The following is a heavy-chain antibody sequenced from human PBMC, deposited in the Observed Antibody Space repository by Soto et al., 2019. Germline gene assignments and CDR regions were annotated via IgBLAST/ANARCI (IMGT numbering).Heavy chain of an antibody. D-gene: IGHD6-19*01. CDR3: AKGPHSSGWHYFDY. CDR2: VSGSGANT. V-gene: IGHV3-23*01. CDR1: GITFSGYA. Sequence: PGGSLRLSCAASGITFSGYAMSWVRQAPGKGLEWVSTVSGSGANTYYADSVKGRFTISRDNSENTLYLQMISLRADDMAIYYCAKGPHSSGWHYFDYWGQGT. J-gene: IGHJ4*02.